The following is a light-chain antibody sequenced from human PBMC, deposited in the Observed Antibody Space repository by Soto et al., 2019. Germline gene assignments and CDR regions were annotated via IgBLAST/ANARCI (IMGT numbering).Light chain of an antibody. V-gene: IGKV3-11*01. J-gene: IGKJ2*01. CDR2: DVS. Sequence: EIVLTQSPATLSLSPGERATLSCRASQSVSSYLAWYQQKPGQAPRLLMYDVSNRATGIPASFSGSGSGTDFTLTITRLEPEDFAVYYCQQYGTSRMYTFGQGTKVDIK. CDR3: QQYGTSRMYT. CDR1: QSVSSY.